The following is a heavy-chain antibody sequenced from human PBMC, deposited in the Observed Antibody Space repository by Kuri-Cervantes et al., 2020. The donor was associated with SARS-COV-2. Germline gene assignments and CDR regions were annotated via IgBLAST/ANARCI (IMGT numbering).Heavy chain of an antibody. J-gene: IGHJ4*02. D-gene: IGHD7-27*01. Sequence: ESLKISCAASGFTVSSNEMSWVRQAPGKGLEWVSSISGGSTYYADSRKGRFTISRDNAKNSPYLQMSSLRAEGTAVYYCARDLRMGKSLDFWGQGTLVTVSS. V-gene: IGHV3-38*03. CDR2: ISGGST. CDR3: ARDLRMGKSLDF. CDR1: GFTVSSNE.